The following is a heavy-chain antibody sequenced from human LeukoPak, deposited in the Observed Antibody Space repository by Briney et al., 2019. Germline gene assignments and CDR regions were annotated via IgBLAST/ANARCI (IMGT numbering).Heavy chain of an antibody. CDR3: ARASSSWYGVGWFDP. CDR1: RYTFTGYY. V-gene: IGHV1-2*02. CDR2: INPNSGGT. Sequence: GASVKVSCKASRYTFTGYYMHWVRQAPGQGLEWMGWINPNSGGTNYAQKFQGRVTMTRDTSISTAYMELSRLRSDDTAVYYCARASSSWYGVGWFDPWGQGTLVTVSS. D-gene: IGHD6-13*01. J-gene: IGHJ5*02.